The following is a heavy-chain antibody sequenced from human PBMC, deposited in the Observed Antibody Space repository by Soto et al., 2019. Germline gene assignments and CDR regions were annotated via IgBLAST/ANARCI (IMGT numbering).Heavy chain of an antibody. CDR3: AKANHYDFWSGYHHNPGMDV. Sequence: EVQLLESGGGLVQPGGSLRLSCAASGFTFSSYAMSWVRQAPGKGLEWVSAISGSGGSTYYADSVKGRFTISRDNSKNTLYLQMNSLRAEDTAVYYCAKANHYDFWSGYHHNPGMDVWGQGTTVTVSS. V-gene: IGHV3-23*01. J-gene: IGHJ6*02. CDR1: GFTFSSYA. D-gene: IGHD3-3*01. CDR2: ISGSGGST.